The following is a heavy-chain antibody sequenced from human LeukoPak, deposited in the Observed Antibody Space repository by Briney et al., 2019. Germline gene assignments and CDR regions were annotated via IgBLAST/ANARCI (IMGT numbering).Heavy chain of an antibody. CDR3: ARLTTTVTTPFDY. V-gene: IGHV3-21*01. CDR2: ISSSSSYI. J-gene: IGHJ4*02. D-gene: IGHD4-17*01. CDR1: GFTFSVYN. Sequence: GGSLRLSCAASGFTFSVYNMNWVRQAPGKGLEWVSSISSSSSYIYYADSVKGRFTISRDNAKNSLYLQMNSLRAEDTAVYYCARLTTTVTTPFDYWGQGTLVTVSS.